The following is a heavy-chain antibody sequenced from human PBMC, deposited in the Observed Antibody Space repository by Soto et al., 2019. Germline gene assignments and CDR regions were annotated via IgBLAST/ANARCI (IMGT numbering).Heavy chain of an antibody. V-gene: IGHV5-51*01. CDR2: IYPGDSDT. CDR3: ARHTFWGSYRPPGDWFDP. J-gene: IGHJ5*02. CDR1: GYKVSTWHNFTSYW. Sequence: GESLKISCMGSGYKVSTWHNFTSYWIAWVRQMPGEGLEWMGIIYPGDSDTRYSPSFQGQVTISADKSINSVYLQWSSLKASDTAMYYCARHTFWGSYRPPGDWFDPWGQGTLVTVSS. D-gene: IGHD3-16*02.